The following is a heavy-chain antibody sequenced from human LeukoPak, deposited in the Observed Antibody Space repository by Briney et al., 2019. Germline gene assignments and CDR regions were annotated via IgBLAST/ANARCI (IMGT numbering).Heavy chain of an antibody. D-gene: IGHD5-12*01. J-gene: IGHJ4*02. Sequence: PSETLSLTCTVSGGSISSYYWSWIRQPAGKGLEWIGRIYTSGSTNYNPSPKSRVTMSVDTPKTQFSLKLSSVTAADTAVYYCASTIVARAYYFDYWGQGTLVTVSS. CDR3: ASTIVARAYYFDY. V-gene: IGHV4-4*07. CDR2: IYTSGST. CDR1: GGSISSYY.